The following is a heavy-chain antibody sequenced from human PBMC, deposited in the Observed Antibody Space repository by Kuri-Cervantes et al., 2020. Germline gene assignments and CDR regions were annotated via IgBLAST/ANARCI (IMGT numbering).Heavy chain of an antibody. CDR3: AKEYSRGYTYGHDAFDM. V-gene: IGHV3-48*03. Sequence: GGSLRLSCAASGFTFSSYEMNWVRQAPGKGLEWVSYISSSGSTIYYADSVKGRFTISRDNAKNSLYLQMNSLTTEDTALYYCAKEYSRGYTYGHDAFDMWGQGTRVTVSS. D-gene: IGHD5-18*01. CDR1: GFTFSSYE. CDR2: ISSSGSTI. J-gene: IGHJ3*02.